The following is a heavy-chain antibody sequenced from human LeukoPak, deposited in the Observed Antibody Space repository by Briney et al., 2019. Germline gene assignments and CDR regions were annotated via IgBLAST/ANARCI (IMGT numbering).Heavy chain of an antibody. CDR1: GGSISSSSYY. Sequence: PSETLSLTCTVSGGSISSSSYYWGWIRQPPGKGLEWIGSIYYSGSTCYNPSLKSRVTISVDTSKNQFSLKLSSVTAADTAVYYCARLFRKLGRFDYWGQGTLVTVSS. D-gene: IGHD1-26*01. CDR3: ARLFRKLGRFDY. V-gene: IGHV4-39*01. CDR2: IYYSGST. J-gene: IGHJ4*02.